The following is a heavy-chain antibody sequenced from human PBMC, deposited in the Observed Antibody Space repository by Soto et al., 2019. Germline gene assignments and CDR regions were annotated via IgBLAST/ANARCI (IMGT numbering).Heavy chain of an antibody. Sequence: EVQLVESGGGLVQPGGSLRLSCAASGFTFSSSWMSWVRQAPGKGLEWVANIKQDGSEKYYVDSVKGRFTISRDNAKNSMYLQMNSLRAEDTAVYYCASGGDTGVVPAAIGGSCNWFDPWGQGTLVTVAS. CDR1: GFTFSSSW. CDR3: ASGGDTGVVPAAIGGSCNWFDP. V-gene: IGHV3-7*01. J-gene: IGHJ5*02. CDR2: IKQDGSEK. D-gene: IGHD2-2*01.